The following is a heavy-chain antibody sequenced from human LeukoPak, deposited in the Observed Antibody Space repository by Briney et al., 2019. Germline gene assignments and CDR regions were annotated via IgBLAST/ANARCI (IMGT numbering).Heavy chain of an antibody. CDR3: ARVVFSGMDV. CDR1: GFTFNNYG. CDR2: IWYDGSYK. V-gene: IGHV3-33*01. D-gene: IGHD3-16*01. J-gene: IGHJ6*02. Sequence: PGRSLRLSCAASGFTFNNYGMHWVRQAPGKGLEWVAVIWYDGSYKYYADSVKGRFTISRDNSKNTLYLQMNTLRAEDTAVYYCARVVFSGMDVWGLGTTVTVSS.